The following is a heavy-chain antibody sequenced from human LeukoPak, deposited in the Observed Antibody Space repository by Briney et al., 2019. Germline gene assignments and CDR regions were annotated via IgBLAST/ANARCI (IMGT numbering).Heavy chain of an antibody. CDR3: ARPVHSTTFDAFDI. J-gene: IGHJ3*02. D-gene: IGHD5/OR15-5a*01. Sequence: SETLSLTCAVYGGSFSGYYWSWIRQPPGKGLEWIGEINHSGSTNYNPSLKSRVTISVDTSKNQFSLKLSSVTAADTAVYYCARPVHSTTFDAFDIWGQGTMVTVS. CDR2: INHSGST. V-gene: IGHV4-34*01. CDR1: GGSFSGYY.